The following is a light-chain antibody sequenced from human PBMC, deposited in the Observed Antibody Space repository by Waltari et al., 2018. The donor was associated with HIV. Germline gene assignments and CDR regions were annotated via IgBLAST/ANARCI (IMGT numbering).Light chain of an antibody. CDR2: SNN. CDR1: RSDFGRII. V-gene: IGLV1-44*01. J-gene: IGLJ3*02. CDR3: AAWDDSLNGWV. Sequence: SVPTQPPPASGTPGPRFTIPCSGTRSDFGRIIVSGYQQLPGTAPKLFIYSNNQRPSGVPDRFSGSKSGTSASLAISGLQSEDEADYYCAAWDDSLNGWVFGGGTKLTVV.